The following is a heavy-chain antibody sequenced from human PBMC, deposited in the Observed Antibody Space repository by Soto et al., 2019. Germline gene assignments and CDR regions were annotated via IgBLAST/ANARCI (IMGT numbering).Heavy chain of an antibody. D-gene: IGHD6-19*01. V-gene: IGHV5-10-1*03. Sequence: EVHLVQSGAEVKKPGESLRISCKRSGYRFTNNWITWVRQMPEKGLEWMGSINPSDSQTTYSPSFQGHVTISADESVPTAYLQWNSVSDSGTGVDYCARGHGWVDFWGQGASVTVSA. CDR3: ARGHGWVDF. CDR2: INPSDSQT. CDR1: GYRFTNNW. J-gene: IGHJ4*02.